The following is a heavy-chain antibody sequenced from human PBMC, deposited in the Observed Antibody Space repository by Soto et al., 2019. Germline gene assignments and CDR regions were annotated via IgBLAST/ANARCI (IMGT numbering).Heavy chain of an antibody. Sequence: KPSETLSLTCTVSGDSIRNYYWSWIRQPPGKGLEYIGYIFYSGSTNYNPSLKSRVAISVDTSRNQFALKLRSVTAADTATYYCARVKRGYSYGSIIDFWGRRTLVTVSS. D-gene: IGHD5-18*01. CDR1: GDSIRNYY. V-gene: IGHV4-59*01. J-gene: IGHJ4*01. CDR3: ARVKRGYSYGSIIDF. CDR2: IFYSGST.